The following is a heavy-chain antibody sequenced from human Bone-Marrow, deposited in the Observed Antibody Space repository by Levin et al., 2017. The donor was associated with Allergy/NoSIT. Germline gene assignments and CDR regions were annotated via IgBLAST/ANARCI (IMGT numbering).Heavy chain of an antibody. CDR3: AGGGSGNYFYNF. V-gene: IGHV3-30*03. Sequence: GGSLRLSCAVSGFTFSIHGMHWVRQAPGKGLEWVAGISYDGSNKDYADSVKGRFTISRDNSKNTLYLQMNSLRAEDTAVYYCAGGGSGNYFYNFWGQGTLVTVSS. J-gene: IGHJ4*02. D-gene: IGHD3-10*01. CDR2: ISYDGSNK. CDR1: GFTFSIHG.